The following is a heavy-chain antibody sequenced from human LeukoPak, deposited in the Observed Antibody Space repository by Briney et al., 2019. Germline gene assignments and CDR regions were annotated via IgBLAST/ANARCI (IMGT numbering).Heavy chain of an antibody. CDR2: IYPGDSDT. Sequence: GESLKISCKGSGYSFTSYWIGWVRQMPGKGLEWMGIIYPGDSDTRYSPSFQGQVTISADKSISTAHLQWSSLKASDTAMYYCARHPDTAAAGSFPDWFDPWGQGTLVTVSS. J-gene: IGHJ5*02. CDR1: GYSFTSYW. CDR3: ARHPDTAAAGSFPDWFDP. V-gene: IGHV5-51*01. D-gene: IGHD6-13*01.